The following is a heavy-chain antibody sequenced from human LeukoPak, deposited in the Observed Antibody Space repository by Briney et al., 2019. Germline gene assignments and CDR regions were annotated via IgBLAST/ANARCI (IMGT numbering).Heavy chain of an antibody. D-gene: IGHD1-26*01. J-gene: IGHJ4*02. CDR2: IGISSNKI. CDR3: ARTSGSYPINDVDY. Sequence: GGSLRLSCAASGFTLRSYTMNWVRQAPGKGLEWVSSIGISSNKIYYADSVKGRFTISRDNSRNTLYLQMNTLRAEDTAVYYCARTSGSYPINDVDYWGQGTLVTVSS. CDR1: GFTLRSYT. V-gene: IGHV3-21*01.